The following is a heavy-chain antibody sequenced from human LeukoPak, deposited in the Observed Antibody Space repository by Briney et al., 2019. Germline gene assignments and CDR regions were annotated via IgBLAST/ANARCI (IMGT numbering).Heavy chain of an antibody. Sequence: PSETLSLTCAVSGGSIGSGGYSWSWIRQPPGKGLEWIGYIYHSGSTYYNPSLKSRVTISVDRSKNQFSLKLSSVTAADTAVYYCARERDYYYGMDVWGQGTTVIVSS. CDR2: IYHSGST. CDR3: ARERDYYYGMDV. V-gene: IGHV4-30-2*01. CDR1: GGSIGSGGYS. J-gene: IGHJ6*02.